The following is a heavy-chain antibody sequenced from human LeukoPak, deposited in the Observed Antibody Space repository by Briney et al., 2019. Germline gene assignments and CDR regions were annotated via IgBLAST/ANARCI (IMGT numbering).Heavy chain of an antibody. J-gene: IGHJ4*02. Sequence: SVKVSCKASGGTFSSYAISWVRQAPGQGLEWMGRIIPILGMANYAQRFQGTVTITADKSTSTAYMELSSLRSDDTAVYYCARGLGDGGYVHFDYWGQGTLVTVSS. V-gene: IGHV1-69*04. D-gene: IGHD3-16*01. CDR2: IIPILGMA. CDR1: GGTFSSYA. CDR3: ARGLGDGGYVHFDY.